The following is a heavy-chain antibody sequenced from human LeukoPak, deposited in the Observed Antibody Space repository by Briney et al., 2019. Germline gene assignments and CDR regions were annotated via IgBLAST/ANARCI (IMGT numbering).Heavy chain of an antibody. Sequence: SESLSLTWTVSGGSISSGGYSWSWIRQHPGKGLEWIGYIYYSGSTYYNPSLKSRVTISVDTSKNQFSLKLSSVTAADTAVYYCARDVEMAPGNHYYGMDVWGQGTTVTVSS. CDR3: ARDVEMAPGNHYYGMDV. J-gene: IGHJ6*02. V-gene: IGHV4-31*02. CDR1: GGSISSGGYS. CDR2: IYYSGST. D-gene: IGHD2-15*01.